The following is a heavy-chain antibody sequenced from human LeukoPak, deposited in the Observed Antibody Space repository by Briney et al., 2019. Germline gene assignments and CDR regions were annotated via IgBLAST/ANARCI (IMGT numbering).Heavy chain of an antibody. CDR3: ARGHSGTHWGLGSHFDS. CDR2: INPNNGGT. J-gene: IGHJ4*01. D-gene: IGHD7-27*01. Sequence: ASVKVSCKASGYTFTGYYMHWVRQAPGQGFEWMGWINPNNGGTNYAQKFQGRVTVTLDTSISVVYMDLSRLTSDDTAVYYCARGHSGTHWGLGSHFDSWGHGTLVTVSS. V-gene: IGHV1-2*02. CDR1: GYTFTGYY.